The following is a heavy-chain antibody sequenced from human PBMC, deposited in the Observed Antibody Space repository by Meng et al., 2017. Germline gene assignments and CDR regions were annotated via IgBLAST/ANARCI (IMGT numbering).Heavy chain of an antibody. CDR1: GFTFSDFY. V-gene: IGHV3-11*04. D-gene: IGHD5-12*01. J-gene: IGHJ4*02. Sequence: LSLTCAASGFTFSDFYMSWIRQAPGKGLESVSYISHGGDIIHYADSVKGRFTVSRDNAKNSLYLQMSSLRAEDTAVYYCARHRWLNDYWGQGTLVTVSS. CDR3: ARHRWLNDY. CDR2: ISHGGDII.